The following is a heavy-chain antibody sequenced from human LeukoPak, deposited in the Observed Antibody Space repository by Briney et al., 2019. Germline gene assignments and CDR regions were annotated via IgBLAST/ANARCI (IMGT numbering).Heavy chain of an antibody. CDR3: ARAYCSGGSCYGEEYFQH. V-gene: IGHV1-2*04. CDR2: INPNSGGT. D-gene: IGHD2-15*01. Sequence: ASVKVSCKASGYTFTGYYMHWVRQAPGQGLEWMGWINPNSGGTNYAQKFQGWVTMTRDTSISTAYMELSRLRSDDTAVYYCARAYCSGGSCYGEEYFQHWGQGTLVTVSS. J-gene: IGHJ1*01. CDR1: GYTFTGYY.